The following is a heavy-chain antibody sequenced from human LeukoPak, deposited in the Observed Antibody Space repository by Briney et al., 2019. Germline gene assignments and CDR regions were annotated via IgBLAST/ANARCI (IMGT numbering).Heavy chain of an antibody. D-gene: IGHD3-10*01. CDR3: ARDIVSGSGSLDY. J-gene: IGHJ4*02. Sequence: GGSLRLSCAASRFSFSNYWTHWVRQAPGKGLVWVSRVKSDGSNPSYADSVKGRFTTSRDNAENMLYLQMNTLGAEDTAVYYCARDIVSGSGSLDYWGQGTLVTVSS. V-gene: IGHV3-74*01. CDR2: VKSDGSNP. CDR1: RFSFSNYW.